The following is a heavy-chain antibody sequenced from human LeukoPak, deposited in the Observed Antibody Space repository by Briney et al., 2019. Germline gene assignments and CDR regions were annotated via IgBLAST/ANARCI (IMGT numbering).Heavy chain of an antibody. V-gene: IGHV1-8*03. D-gene: IGHD6-6*01. CDR3: ARSYSSSAPGFDY. CDR1: GYTFTSYD. Sequence: ASVKVSCKASGYTFTSYDINWVRQATGQGLEWMGWMNPNSGNTGYAQKFQGRVTITRNTSISTAYMELSSLRSEDTAVYYCARSYSSSAPGFDYWGQGTLVTVSS. J-gene: IGHJ4*02. CDR2: MNPNSGNT.